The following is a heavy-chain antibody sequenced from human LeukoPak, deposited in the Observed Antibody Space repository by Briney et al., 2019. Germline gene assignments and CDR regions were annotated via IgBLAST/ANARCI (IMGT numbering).Heavy chain of an antibody. CDR2: IYYSGST. V-gene: IGHV4-39*07. D-gene: IGHD6-13*01. J-gene: IGHJ4*02. Sequence: KPSETLSLTCTVSGGSISSSSYYWGWIRQPPGKGLEWIGSIYYSGSTYYNPSLKSRVTISVDTSKNQFSLKLSSVTAADTAVYYCARLAQYSSSWDAGDYWGQGTLVTVSS. CDR3: ARLAQYSSSWDAGDY. CDR1: GGSISSSSYY.